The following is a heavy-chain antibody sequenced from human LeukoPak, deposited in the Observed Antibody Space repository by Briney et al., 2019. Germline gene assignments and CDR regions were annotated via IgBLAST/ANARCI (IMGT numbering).Heavy chain of an antibody. Sequence: SETLSLTCTVSGGSISSYYWSWIRQPPGKGLEWIGYIYYSGSTNYSPSLKSRVTISLDTSRNQFSLKLNSVTAADTAVYYCARDPYYDILTGYLIRGAFDTWGLGTLVTVSS. D-gene: IGHD3-9*01. CDR3: ARDPYYDILTGYLIRGAFDT. J-gene: IGHJ3*02. CDR2: IYYSGST. CDR1: GGSISSYY. V-gene: IGHV4-59*12.